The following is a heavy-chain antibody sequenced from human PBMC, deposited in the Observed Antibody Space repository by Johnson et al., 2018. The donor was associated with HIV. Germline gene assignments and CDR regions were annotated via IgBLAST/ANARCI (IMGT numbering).Heavy chain of an antibody. V-gene: IGHV3-49*03. CDR2: IRSKAYGGTT. CDR1: GFTFGDYA. Sequence: VQLVESGGGLVQPGRSLRLSCTASGFTFGDYAMSWFRQAPGKGLEWVGFIRSKAYGGTTEYAASVKGRFTISRDDSKSIAYLEMNSLKTEDTALYYCTIDHGNTDAFDIWGQGTMGTVSS. CDR3: TIDHGNTDAFDI. J-gene: IGHJ3*02.